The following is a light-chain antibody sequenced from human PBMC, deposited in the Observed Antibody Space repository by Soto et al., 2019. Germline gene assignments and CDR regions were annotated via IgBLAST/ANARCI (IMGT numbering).Light chain of an antibody. V-gene: IGKV1-5*03. CDR1: QTISTL. CDR3: QLYSTYPWT. J-gene: IGKJ1*01. CDR2: KAS. Sequence: DIQMTQSPSTLSASVGDRVTITCRASQTISTLLAWYQQRPGKAPNLLIYKASSLESGVPSRFSGRGSGTDFHLTLSSLQPDDFATFFCQLYSTYPWTFVQGTKVEVK.